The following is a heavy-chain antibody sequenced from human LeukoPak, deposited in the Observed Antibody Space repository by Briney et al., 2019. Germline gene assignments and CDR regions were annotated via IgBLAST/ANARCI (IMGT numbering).Heavy chain of an antibody. V-gene: IGHV3-15*01. Sequence: GGSLRLSCPESRLVFSSAWITCVSQAPGKGLEWVGRIKNGGTSDYAEPVKGRFTISRDDSKDTLYLQMNSLKSDDTAVYYCLADLAGGIYPMDAWGKGTLVTVSS. CDR3: LADLAGGIYPMDA. D-gene: IGHD3-16*02. CDR1: RLVFSSAW. J-gene: IGHJ5*02. CDR2: IKNGGTS.